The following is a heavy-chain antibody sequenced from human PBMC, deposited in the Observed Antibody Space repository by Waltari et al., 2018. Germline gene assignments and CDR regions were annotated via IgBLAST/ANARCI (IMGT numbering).Heavy chain of an antibody. J-gene: IGHJ4*02. CDR3: TTGPIVGATPYYFDY. D-gene: IGHD1-26*01. V-gene: IGHV3-15*07. CDR1: AFTFSNDW. CDR2: IKSKTDGWTT. Sequence: EVQLVESGGGLVMPGGSLRLSCAASAFTFSNDWMTWLRQAPGRGLEGVGRIKSKTDGWTTDYAEPVKGRFTISRDDSKNTLYLQMNSLKTEDTAVYYCTTGPIVGATPYYFDYWGQGTLVTVSS.